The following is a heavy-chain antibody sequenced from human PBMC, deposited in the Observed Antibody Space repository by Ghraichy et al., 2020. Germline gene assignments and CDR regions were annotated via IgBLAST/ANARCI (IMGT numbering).Heavy chain of an antibody. CDR2: IIPVFPTI. CDR1: GDIFASYS. CDR3: ARGGKRDGYSYDSYFQQ. Sequence: SVKLSCKTSGDIFASYSISWVRQAPGQGLEWIGRIIPVFPTIDYAQKFQGRVTFTADDSTKTVYMELTSLRSDDTAVYYCARGGKRDGYSYDSYFQQWGQGTHLTVSS. V-gene: IGHV1-69*01. J-gene: IGHJ1*01. D-gene: IGHD5-24*01.